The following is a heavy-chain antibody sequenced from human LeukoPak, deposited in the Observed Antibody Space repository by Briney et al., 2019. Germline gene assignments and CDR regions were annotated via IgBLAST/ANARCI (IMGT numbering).Heavy chain of an antibody. J-gene: IGHJ3*02. CDR3: ARGVAYYDSSGYFRGDDAFDI. V-gene: IGHV4-59*01. Sequence: PSETLSLTCTVSGGSISSYYWSWIRQPPGKGLEWIGYIYYSGSTNYNPSLKSRVTISVDTFKNQFSLKLSSVTAADTAVYYCARGVAYYDSSGYFRGDDAFDIWGQGTMVTVSS. CDR2: IYYSGST. D-gene: IGHD3-22*01. CDR1: GGSISSYY.